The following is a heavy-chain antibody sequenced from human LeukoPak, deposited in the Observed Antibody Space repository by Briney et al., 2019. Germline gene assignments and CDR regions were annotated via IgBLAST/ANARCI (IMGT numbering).Heavy chain of an antibody. CDR3: ARGLIAAAGRDWFDP. CDR1: GFTVSSNY. V-gene: IGHV3-7*01. CDR2: IKQDGSEK. J-gene: IGHJ5*02. Sequence: GGSLRLSCVASGFTVSSNYISWVRQAPGKGLEWVANIKQDGSEKYYVDSVKGRFTISRDNAKNSLYLQMNSLRAEDTAVYYCARGLIAAAGRDWFDPWSQGTLVTVSS. D-gene: IGHD6-13*01.